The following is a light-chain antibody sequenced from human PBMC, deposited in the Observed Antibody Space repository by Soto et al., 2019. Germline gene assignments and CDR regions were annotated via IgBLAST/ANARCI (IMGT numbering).Light chain of an antibody. CDR1: QDISSW. J-gene: IGKJ4*01. Sequence: DIQMTQSPSSVSASVGDRVTITCRASQDISSWLAWFQQKPGKAPKLLIYAASSLQIGVPSRFSGSGSGTDFTRTISSLQPEDYATDYCQQGNSFPLTFGGGTKVEIK. CDR3: QQGNSFPLT. CDR2: AAS. V-gene: IGKV1-12*01.